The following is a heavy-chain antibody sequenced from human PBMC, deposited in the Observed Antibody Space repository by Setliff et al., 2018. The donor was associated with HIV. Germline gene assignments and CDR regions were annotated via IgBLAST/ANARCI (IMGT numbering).Heavy chain of an antibody. J-gene: IGHJ6*02. Sequence: ASVKVSCKASGYTFTGYYMHWVRQAPGQGLEWMGWINPNSGGTNYAQKFQGRVTMTRDTSISTAYMELRRLRSDDTAVHYCARDRSDYYYYYGMDVWGQGTTVTVSS. CDR1: GYTFTGYY. V-gene: IGHV1-2*02. CDR3: ARDRSDYYYYYGMDV. CDR2: INPNSGGT. D-gene: IGHD3-3*01.